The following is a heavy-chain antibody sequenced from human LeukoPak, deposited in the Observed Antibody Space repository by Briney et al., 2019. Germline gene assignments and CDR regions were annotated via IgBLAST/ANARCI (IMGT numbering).Heavy chain of an antibody. D-gene: IGHD1-26*01. CDR1: GFAFINYG. Sequence: GSLRLSRAASGFAFINYGMSWVRQAPGKGLEWVSAISGSGGTTYYADSVKGRFTISRDNSKNTLYLQMSSLRAEDTALYYCAKDQAGAILYFDYWGQGTLVSASS. J-gene: IGHJ4*02. V-gene: IGHV3-23*01. CDR3: AKDQAGAILYFDY. CDR2: ISGSGGTT.